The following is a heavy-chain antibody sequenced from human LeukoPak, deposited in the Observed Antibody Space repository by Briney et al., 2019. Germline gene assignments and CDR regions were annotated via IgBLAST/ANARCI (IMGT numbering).Heavy chain of an antibody. CDR3: ARGMYSSGWVRGHYFDY. D-gene: IGHD6-19*01. V-gene: IGHV4-34*01. CDR2: INHSGST. Sequence: SVTLSFNCAVYGGSFYGYYWRWLPHPPGQGWVWCGEINHSGSTNYSPSIKSRVTISVDTSKNQFSLKLSSVTAADTAVYYCARGMYSSGWVRGHYFDYWGQGTLVTVSS. CDR1: GGSFYGYY. J-gene: IGHJ4*02.